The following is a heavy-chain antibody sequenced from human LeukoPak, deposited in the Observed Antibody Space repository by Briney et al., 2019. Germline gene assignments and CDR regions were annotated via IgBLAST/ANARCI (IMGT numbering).Heavy chain of an antibody. CDR1: GFTFSSCS. D-gene: IGHD3-16*01. V-gene: IGHV3-21*01. Sequence: PGGSLRLSCAASGFTFSSCSMNWVRQAPGKGLEWVSSISSSSSYKYYADSVKGRFTISRDNAKNSLYLQMNSLRAEDTAVYHCAREGARLTLDYWGQGTLVTVSA. CDR2: ISSSSSYK. J-gene: IGHJ4*02. CDR3: AREGARLTLDY.